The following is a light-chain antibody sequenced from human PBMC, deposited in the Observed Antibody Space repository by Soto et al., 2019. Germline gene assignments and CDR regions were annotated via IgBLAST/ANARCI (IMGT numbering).Light chain of an antibody. CDR3: QQYGSSPWT. CDR2: GGS. V-gene: IGKV3-20*01. J-gene: IGKJ1*01. Sequence: EIVLTQSPGTLSLSAGERATLSCRASQSVSSIYLAWYQQKPGQAPRLLIYGGSSRATGIPDRFSGSGSGTDFTLTISRLEPEDFAVYYCQQYGSSPWTFGQGTKVDIK. CDR1: QSVSSIY.